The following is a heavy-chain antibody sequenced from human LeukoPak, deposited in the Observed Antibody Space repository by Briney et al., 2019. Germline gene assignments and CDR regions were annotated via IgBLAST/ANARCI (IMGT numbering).Heavy chain of an antibody. Sequence: SVKVYCKASGGTFSSYAISWVRQAPGQGLEWMGRIIPILGIANYAQKFQGRVTITADKSTSTAYMELSSLRSEDTAVYYCARVWDGDYDSTGDYYYGMDVWGQGTTVTVSS. CDR1: GGTFSSYA. CDR3: ARVWDGDYDSTGDYYYGMDV. J-gene: IGHJ6*02. CDR2: IIPILGIA. V-gene: IGHV1-69*04. D-gene: IGHD4-17*01.